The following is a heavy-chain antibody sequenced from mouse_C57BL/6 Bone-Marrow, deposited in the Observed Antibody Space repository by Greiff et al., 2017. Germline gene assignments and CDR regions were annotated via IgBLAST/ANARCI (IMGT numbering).Heavy chain of an antibody. CDR1: GYSITSGYY. V-gene: IGHV3-6*01. J-gene: IGHJ2*01. CDR2: ISYDGSN. CDR3: ARGELERYYFDY. D-gene: IGHD1-3*01. Sequence: EVQLQESGPGLVKPSQSLSLTCSVTGYSITSGYYWNWIRQFPGNKLEWMGYISYDGSNNYNPSLKNRISITRDTSKNQFFLKLNSVTTEDTATYYCARGELERYYFDYWGQGTTLTVSS.